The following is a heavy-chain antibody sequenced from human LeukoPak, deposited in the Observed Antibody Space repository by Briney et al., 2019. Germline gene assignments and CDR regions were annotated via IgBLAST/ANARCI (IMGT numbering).Heavy chain of an antibody. D-gene: IGHD3-22*01. CDR1: GYTFTNYG. CDR3: ARDYYDSSGYAEYFQH. Sequence: ASVKVSCKASGYTFTNYGISWVRQAPGQGLEWMGWISAYNGSTNYAQKLQGRVTMTTDTSTSTAYMELRSLRSDDTAVYYCARDYYDSSGYAEYFQHWGQGTLVTVSS. V-gene: IGHV1-18*01. CDR2: ISAYNGST. J-gene: IGHJ1*01.